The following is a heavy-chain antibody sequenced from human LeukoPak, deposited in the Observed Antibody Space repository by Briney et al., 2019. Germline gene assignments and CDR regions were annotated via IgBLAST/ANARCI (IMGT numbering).Heavy chain of an antibody. D-gene: IGHD2-2*01. CDR2: INPNSGGT. CDR1: GYTFTGYY. J-gene: IGHJ6*02. Sequence: GAPVKVSCKASGYTFTGYYIHWVRQAPGQGLEWMGWINPNSGGTNYAQKFQGWVTMTRDTSISTAYMELSRLRSDDTAVYYCARGDCSSTSCYGYYYYGMDVWGQGTTVTVSS. CDR3: ARGDCSSTSCYGYYYYGMDV. V-gene: IGHV1-2*04.